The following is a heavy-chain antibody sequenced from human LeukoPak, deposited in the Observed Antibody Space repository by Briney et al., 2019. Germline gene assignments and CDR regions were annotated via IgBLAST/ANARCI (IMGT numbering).Heavy chain of an antibody. CDR2: IYYSGST. J-gene: IGHJ4*02. CDR1: GGSISSNSYY. V-gene: IGHV4-39*07. Sequence: SETLSLTCSVSGGSISSNSYYWGWIRQPPGKGLEWIGSIYYSGSTYYNPSLKSRVTISVDTSKNQFSLKLSSVTAADTAVYYCATYYSDSSAYVHYLDSWGRGTLVTVSS. D-gene: IGHD3-22*01. CDR3: ATYYSDSSAYVHYLDS.